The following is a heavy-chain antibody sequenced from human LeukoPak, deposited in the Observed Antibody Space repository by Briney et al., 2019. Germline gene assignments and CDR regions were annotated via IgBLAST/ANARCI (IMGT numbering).Heavy chain of an antibody. D-gene: IGHD6-13*01. CDR1: GFTLSRYS. CDR2: ISSGSSYI. CDR3: AREAAAGY. V-gene: IGHV3-21*01. Sequence: PGGSLRLSCAASGFTLSRYSMNWVRQAPGKGLEWVSSISSGSSYIYYAGSVKGRFTISRDNAKNSLYLQMNSLRAEDTAVYYCAREAAAGYWGQGTLVTVSS. J-gene: IGHJ4*02.